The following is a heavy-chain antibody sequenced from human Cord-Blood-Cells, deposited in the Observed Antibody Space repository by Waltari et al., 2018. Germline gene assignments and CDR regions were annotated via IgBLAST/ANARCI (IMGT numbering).Heavy chain of an antibody. CDR2: VYYSGST. Sequence: QVQLQESGPGLVKPSETLSLTCTVSGGSTSSYYWSWIRQPPGKGLAWIGYVYYSGSTNYNPSLKSRVTISVDTSKNQFSLKLSSVTAADTAVYYCAREAIWGAFDIWGQGTMVTVSS. CDR1: GGSTSSYY. J-gene: IGHJ3*02. V-gene: IGHV4-59*01. CDR3: AREAIWGAFDI. D-gene: IGHD3-16*01.